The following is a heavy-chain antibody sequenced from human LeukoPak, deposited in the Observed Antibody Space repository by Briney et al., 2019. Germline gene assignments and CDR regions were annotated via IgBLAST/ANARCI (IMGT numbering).Heavy chain of an antibody. J-gene: IGHJ4*02. CDR3: ARDDRGYSGTFDY. Sequence: GGSLRLSCAASGFTFSSYGMHWVRQAPGKGLEWVAVIRYDGSNKYYADSVKGRFTISRDNSKNTLYLQMNSLRAEDTAVYYCARDDRGYSGTFDYWGQGTLVTVSS. CDR1: GFTFSSYG. V-gene: IGHV3-33*01. CDR2: IRYDGSNK. D-gene: IGHD5-12*01.